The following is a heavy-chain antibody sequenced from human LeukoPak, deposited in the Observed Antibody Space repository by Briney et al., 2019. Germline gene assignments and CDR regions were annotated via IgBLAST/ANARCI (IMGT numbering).Heavy chain of an antibody. J-gene: IGHJ5*01. D-gene: IGHD3-10*01. CDR3: ARSRQASGLFNS. V-gene: IGHV4-59*12. CDR1: GGSISGYY. CDR2: IYYSGNT. Sequence: SETLSLTCTVSGGSISGYYWVWIRQPPGKGLEWIGYIYYSGNTNYNPSLKSRVTISVDTSKNQFSLKLTSATAADTAVYYCARSRQASGLFNSWGQGTLVVVSS.